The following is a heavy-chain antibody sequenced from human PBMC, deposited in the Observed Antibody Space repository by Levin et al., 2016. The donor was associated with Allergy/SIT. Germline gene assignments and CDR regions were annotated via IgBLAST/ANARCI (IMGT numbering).Heavy chain of an antibody. J-gene: IGHJ4*02. CDR1: GFAFSNYD. CDR2: SSQIPGRT. V-gene: IGHV3-23*01. Sequence: GGSLRLSCAASGFAFSNYDMTWVRQAPGKGLEWVAGSSQIPGRTFYADSLMGRFIISRDNSKNTLYLEMNSLRAEDTAVYYCAKSVTGKSRDLFDYWGQGTLVTVSS. CDR3: AKSVTGKSRDLFDY. D-gene: IGHD6-19*01.